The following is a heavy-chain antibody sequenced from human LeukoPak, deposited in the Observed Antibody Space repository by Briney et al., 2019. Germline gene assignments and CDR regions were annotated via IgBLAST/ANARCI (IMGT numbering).Heavy chain of an antibody. J-gene: IGHJ4*02. Sequence: GGSLRLSCPPSGFSFRNYWMGWVRQAPGKGLEGVANTKPEGSAEYYADSVRGRFTASRDNANNLLYLQINRLRAEETAVYYCARDGGVHTMFDYWGQRTLLTL. D-gene: IGHD2-8*02. CDR1: GFSFRNYW. CDR3: ARDGGVHTMFDY. V-gene: IGHV3-7*01. CDR2: TKPEGSAE.